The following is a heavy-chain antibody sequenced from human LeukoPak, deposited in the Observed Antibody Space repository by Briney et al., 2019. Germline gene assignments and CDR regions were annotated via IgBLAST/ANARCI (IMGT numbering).Heavy chain of an antibody. V-gene: IGHV4-59*01. D-gene: IGHD1-7*01. CDR2: IYYSVST. J-gene: IGHJ4*02. CDR1: SGSISSYY. Sequence: SGTLSLTCTVSSGSISSYYWSWIPQPPGKGQEWIGYIYYSVSTKYNPSLKSRVTISVDASKTQFSLKLNSVTAADTAVYYCARGSRELYYFDYWGQGTLVTVSS. CDR3: ARGSRELYYFDY.